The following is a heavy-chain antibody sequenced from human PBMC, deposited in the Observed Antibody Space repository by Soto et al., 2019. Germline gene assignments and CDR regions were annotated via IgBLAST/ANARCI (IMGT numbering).Heavy chain of an antibody. Sequence: SLRLSCAASGFTFSSYEMNWVRQAPGQGLEWVSYISDSGGTVYYADSVKGRFTVSRDNAQNSVYLQMNSLRTEDTAVYYCARDLLHYDFWSGYSAYFYYGMDVWGPGTPVTVSS. CDR2: ISDSGGTV. D-gene: IGHD3-3*01. CDR3: ARDLLHYDFWSGYSAYFYYGMDV. V-gene: IGHV3-48*03. J-gene: IGHJ6*02. CDR1: GFTFSSYE.